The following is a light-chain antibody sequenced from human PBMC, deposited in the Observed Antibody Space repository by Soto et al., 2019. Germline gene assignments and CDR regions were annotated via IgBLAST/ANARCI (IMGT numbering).Light chain of an antibody. CDR3: QVWDNTGDNNHV. Sequence: SYELTQPPSVSVAPGLTARITCGGNSIGSKSVHWYQQKPGQAPLLVVFDDSDRPSGIPGRFSGSNSGNTATLTISRVEAGDEADYYCQVWDNTGDNNHVFGTGTKLTVL. CDR1: SIGSKS. CDR2: DDS. V-gene: IGLV3-21*02. J-gene: IGLJ1*01.